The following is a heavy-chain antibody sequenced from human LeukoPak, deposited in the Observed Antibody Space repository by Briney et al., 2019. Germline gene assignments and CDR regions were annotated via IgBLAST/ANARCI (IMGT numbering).Heavy chain of an antibody. CDR1: GFTFSSYA. D-gene: IGHD6-19*01. V-gene: IGHV3-23*01. CDR2: ISGSGGST. CDR3: AKQPHGSGWYRGGYYFDY. Sequence: GGSLRLSCAASGFTFSSYAMSWVRQAPGKGLEWVSAISGSGGSTYYADSVKGRFTISRDNSKNTLYLQMNSLRAEDTAVYYCAKQPHGSGWYRGGYYFDYWGQGTLVTVSS. J-gene: IGHJ4*02.